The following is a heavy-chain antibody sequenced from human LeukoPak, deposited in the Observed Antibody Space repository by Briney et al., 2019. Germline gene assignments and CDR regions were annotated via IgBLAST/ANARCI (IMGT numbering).Heavy chain of an antibody. Sequence: SETLSLTCAVYGGSFSGYYWSWIRQPPGKGLEWIGEIYHSGSTNYNPSLKSRVTISVDTSKNQFSLKLSSVTAADTAVYYCAREGPYGDYVDYWGQGTLVTVSS. CDR2: IYHSGST. J-gene: IGHJ4*02. CDR1: GGSFSGYY. CDR3: AREGPYGDYVDY. V-gene: IGHV4-34*01. D-gene: IGHD4-17*01.